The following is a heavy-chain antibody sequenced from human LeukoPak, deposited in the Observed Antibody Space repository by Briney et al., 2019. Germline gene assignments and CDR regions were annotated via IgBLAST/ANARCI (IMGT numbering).Heavy chain of an antibody. J-gene: IGHJ6*02. CDR2: ISSSGSTI. Sequence: GGSLRLSCAASGFTFSDYYMSWIRQAPGKGLEWVSYISSSGSTIYYADSVKGRFTISRDNAKNSLYLQMNSLRAEDTAVYYCARDTYYDIFTGYYIHYYYCGMDVWGQGTTVTVSS. V-gene: IGHV3-11*01. CDR1: GFTFSDYY. CDR3: ARDTYYDIFTGYYIHYYYCGMDV. D-gene: IGHD3-9*01.